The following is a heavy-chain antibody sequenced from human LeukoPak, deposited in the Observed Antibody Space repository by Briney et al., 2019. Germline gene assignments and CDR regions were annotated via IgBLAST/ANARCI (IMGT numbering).Heavy chain of an antibody. CDR2: ISGSGGST. Sequence: PGGSLRLSCAASGFTFSSYAMSWVRQAPGKGLEWVSAISGSGGSTYYADTVKGRFTISRDNSKNPLYLQMNSLRAEDTAVYYCAKNVDSSGWYYWGQGTLVTVSS. V-gene: IGHV3-23*01. CDR3: AKNVDSSGWYY. D-gene: IGHD6-19*01. J-gene: IGHJ4*02. CDR1: GFTFSSYA.